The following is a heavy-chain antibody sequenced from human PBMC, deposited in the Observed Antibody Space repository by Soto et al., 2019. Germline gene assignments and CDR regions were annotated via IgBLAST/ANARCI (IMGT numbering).Heavy chain of an antibody. CDR3: ARVSSAGGYHYYGMDV. D-gene: IGHD6-13*01. J-gene: IGHJ6*02. CDR2: LWYDGSKK. CDR1: GITLSNYG. Sequence: GGSLRLTCTLSGITLSNYGMHWVRQAPGKGLEWLSILWYDGSKKYYADSVKGRFTISKDNSKNTLYLQMNSLRAEDTAVYYCARVSSAGGYHYYGMDVWGRGTTVTVS. V-gene: IGHV3-33*01.